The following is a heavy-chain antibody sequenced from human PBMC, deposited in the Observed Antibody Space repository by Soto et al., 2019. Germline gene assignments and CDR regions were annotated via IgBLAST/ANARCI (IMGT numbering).Heavy chain of an antibody. CDR3: ARDSKSPIGPNYYVDY. V-gene: IGHV3-21*01. Sequence: GESLKISCEASGFTFSRVSMNWVRQVPGKGLEWVASISSGSSDTWYADSVKGRFIISRDNAQNSLFLQMNSLRFEDTAVYYCARDSKSPIGPNYYVDYWGQGTLVTVSS. J-gene: IGHJ4*02. CDR2: ISSGSSDT. CDR1: GFTFSRVS.